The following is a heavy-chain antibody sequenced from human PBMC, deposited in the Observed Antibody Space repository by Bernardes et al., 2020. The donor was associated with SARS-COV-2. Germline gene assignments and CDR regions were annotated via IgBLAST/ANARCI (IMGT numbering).Heavy chain of an antibody. D-gene: IGHD2-2*01. CDR2: ISAYNGNT. V-gene: IGHV1-18*01. Sequence: ASVKVSCKASGYTFTSYGISWVRQAPGQGLEWMGWISAYNGNTNYAQKLQGRVTMTTNTSTSTAYMELRSLRSDDTAVYYCARPLVPAASAYYYYGMDVWGKGPTVIVSS. J-gene: IGHJ6*04. CDR1: GYTFTSYG. CDR3: ARPLVPAASAYYYYGMDV.